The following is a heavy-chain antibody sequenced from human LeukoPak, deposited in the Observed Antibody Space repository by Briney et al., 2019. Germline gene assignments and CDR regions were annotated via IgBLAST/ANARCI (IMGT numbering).Heavy chain of an antibody. CDR3: AREGAVPGIDP. D-gene: IGHD3-16*01. J-gene: IGHJ5*02. Sequence: SETLSLTCAVLGYSITSGFSWGWIRQPPGKGLEWIGTISHSGSTDYKSTLESRLTISMDTSKDQFSLRLTSVTAADTAVYYCAREGAVPGIDPWGQGTLVTVSS. CDR2: ISHSGST. V-gene: IGHV4-38-2*02. CDR1: GYSITSGFS.